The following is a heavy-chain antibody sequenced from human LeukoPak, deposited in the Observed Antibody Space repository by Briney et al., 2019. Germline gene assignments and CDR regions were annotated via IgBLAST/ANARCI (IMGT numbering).Heavy chain of an antibody. V-gene: IGHV3-74*01. J-gene: IGHJ4*02. D-gene: IGHD4-17*01. Sequence: PGGSLRLSCAGSEFSFSSYWMHWVRHPPEKGLEWVFSIKSDGSATAYADSVKGRFSMSTDSAKYTASLHMNSLRVEDTAMYYCAMDLNGDLFHVWGQGTPVTASS. CDR2: IKSDGSAT. CDR1: EFSFSSYW. CDR3: AMDLNGDLFHV.